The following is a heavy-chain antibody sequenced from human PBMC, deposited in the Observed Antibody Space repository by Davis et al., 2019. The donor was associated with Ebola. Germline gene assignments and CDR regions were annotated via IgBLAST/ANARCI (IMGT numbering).Heavy chain of an antibody. CDR2: IYYSGST. V-gene: IGHV4-39*07. Sequence: GSLRLSCTVSGGSISSSSYYWGWIRQPPGKGLEWIGSIYYSGSTYYNPSLKSRVTISVDTSKNQFSLKLSSVTAADTAVYYCARAGQYSSSSNDYWGQGTLVTVSS. D-gene: IGHD6-13*01. J-gene: IGHJ4*02. CDR1: GGSISSSSYY. CDR3: ARAGQYSSSSNDY.